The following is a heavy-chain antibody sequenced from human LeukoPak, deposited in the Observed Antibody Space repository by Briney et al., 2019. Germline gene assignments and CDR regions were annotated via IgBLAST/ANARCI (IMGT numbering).Heavy chain of an antibody. Sequence: PSETLSLTCSVSGVSISGSGYYWAWIRQPPGKGLEWIGYIYYSGSTSYNPSLKSRLTISIDTSKTQFYLKLSSVTAADTAVYYCARVVYSGSWGYFDYWGQGILVTVSS. CDR1: GVSISGSGYY. CDR3: ARVVYSGSWGYFDY. CDR2: IYYSGST. V-gene: IGHV4-61*08. D-gene: IGHD3-10*01. J-gene: IGHJ4*02.